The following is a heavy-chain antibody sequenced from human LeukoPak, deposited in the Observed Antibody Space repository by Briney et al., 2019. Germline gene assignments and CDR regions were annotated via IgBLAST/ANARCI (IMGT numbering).Heavy chain of an antibody. J-gene: IGHJ5*02. CDR1: GGTFSSYA. Sequence: SVKVSCKASGGTFSSYAISWVRQAPGQGLEWMGRIIPILGIANYAQKFQGRVTITADKSTSTAYMELSSLRSEDTAVYYCARGYCSSTSCYTGYNWFDPWGQGTLVTVSS. D-gene: IGHD2-2*02. CDR3: ARGYCSSTSCYTGYNWFDP. V-gene: IGHV1-69*04. CDR2: IIPILGIA.